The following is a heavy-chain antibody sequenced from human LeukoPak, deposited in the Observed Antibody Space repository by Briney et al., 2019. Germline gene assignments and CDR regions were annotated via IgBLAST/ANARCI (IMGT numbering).Heavy chain of an antibody. V-gene: IGHV3-21*01. CDR1: GFTFSNYT. Sequence: PGGSLRLSSTASGFTFSNYTLSSVRQAPGKGLEWVSSISSSSTYIYYADSVKGRFTISRDNAKSSLYLQMNSLRAEDTAVYYCARERSPKCSGGSCYLDCWGQGTLVTVSS. CDR3: ARERSPKCSGGSCYLDC. D-gene: IGHD2-15*01. J-gene: IGHJ4*02. CDR2: ISSSSTYI.